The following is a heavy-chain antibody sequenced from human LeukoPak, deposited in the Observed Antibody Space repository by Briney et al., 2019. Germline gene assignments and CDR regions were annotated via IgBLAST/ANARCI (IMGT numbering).Heavy chain of an antibody. CDR3: AKNGGSYYGYFDY. V-gene: IGHV3-23*01. D-gene: IGHD1-26*01. CDR1: GFTFSSYA. J-gene: IGHJ4*02. CDR2: ISGSGGST. Sequence: GGSLRLSCAASGFTFSSYAMSWVRQAPGKGLEWVSAISGSGGSTYYADSVKGRFTISRDNSKNTLYLQMNSLRAEDTGVYYCAKNGGSYYGYFDYWGQGTLVTVSS.